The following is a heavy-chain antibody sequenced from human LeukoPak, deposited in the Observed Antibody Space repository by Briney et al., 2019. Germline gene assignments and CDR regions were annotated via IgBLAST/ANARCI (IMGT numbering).Heavy chain of an antibody. V-gene: IGHV3-74*01. CDR2: INTDGSST. CDR3: ARVMGATRDDAFDI. Sequence: PGGSLRLSCAASGFTFSSYWMHWVRQAPGKGLVWVSRINTDGSSTSYADSVKGRFTISRDNAKNTLYLQMNSLRAEDTAVYYCARVMGATRDDAFDIWGQGTMVTVSS. J-gene: IGHJ3*02. D-gene: IGHD1-26*01. CDR1: GFTFSSYW.